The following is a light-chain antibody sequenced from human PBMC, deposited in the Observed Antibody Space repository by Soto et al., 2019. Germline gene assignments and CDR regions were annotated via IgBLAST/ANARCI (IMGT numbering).Light chain of an antibody. CDR2: AAS. CDR1: QGISNY. J-gene: IGKJ5*01. CDR3: QQRSNWPPIT. Sequence: PMTQSPPSMSASEGQRVTINCRASQGISNYLAWYQQKPGKVPKLLXYAASTLQSGVPSRFSGSGSGTDFTLTISSLEPQDFAVYFCQQRSNWPPITFGQGTRLEIK. V-gene: IGKV1-27*01.